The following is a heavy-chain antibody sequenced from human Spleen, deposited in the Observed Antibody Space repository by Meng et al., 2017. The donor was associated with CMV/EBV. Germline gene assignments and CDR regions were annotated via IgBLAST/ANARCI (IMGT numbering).Heavy chain of an antibody. J-gene: IGHJ4*02. V-gene: IGHV4-61*01. Sequence: SETLSLTCTVSGGSVSSGSYYWSWIRQPPGKGLEWIGYIYYSGSTNYNPSLKSRVTISVDTSKNQFSLKLSSVTAAHTAVYYCARNEGVFDYWGQGTLVTVSS. CDR2: IYYSGST. CDR3: ARNEGVFDY. CDR1: GGSVSSGSYY. D-gene: IGHD1-1*01.